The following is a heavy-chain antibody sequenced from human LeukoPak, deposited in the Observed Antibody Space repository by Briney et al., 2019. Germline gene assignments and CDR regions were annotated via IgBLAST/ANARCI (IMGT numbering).Heavy chain of an antibody. Sequence: SETLSLTCTVSGGSISDYYRSWIRQPPGKGLEWIGYFSNSGTTNHNPSLMSRVTMSVDTSKNQFSLKLSSVTAADTAVYYCARGSNWGDYWGQGALVTVFS. D-gene: IGHD7-27*01. CDR2: FSNSGTT. V-gene: IGHV4-59*12. CDR1: GGSISDYY. CDR3: ARGSNWGDY. J-gene: IGHJ4*02.